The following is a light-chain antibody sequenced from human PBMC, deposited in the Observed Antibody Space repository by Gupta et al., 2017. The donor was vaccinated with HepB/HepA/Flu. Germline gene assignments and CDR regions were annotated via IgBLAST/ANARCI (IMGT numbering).Light chain of an antibody. CDR2: QAS. Sequence: DIQMTQSPSTVSASVGDRVTITCRASQRFTGRLAWYQQKPGKAPKLLIYQASSLESGVPSRFSGSESGTEFTLTISSLQPDDFGIYYCQQFNTYGVTFGPGTKVDIK. V-gene: IGKV1-5*03. J-gene: IGKJ3*01. CDR3: QQFNTYGVT. CDR1: QRFTGR.